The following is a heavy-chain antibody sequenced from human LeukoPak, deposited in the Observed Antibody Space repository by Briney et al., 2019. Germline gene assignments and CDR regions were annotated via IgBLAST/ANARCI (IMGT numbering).Heavy chain of an antibody. CDR3: ARDFPPGAAASRSTDY. D-gene: IGHD6-13*01. Sequence: SETLSLTCTVSGGSISSYYWSWIRQPPGKGLEWIGYIYYSGSTNYNPSLKSRVTISVDTSKNQFSLKLSSVTAADTAVYYCARDFPPGAAASRSTDYWGQGTLVTVSS. CDR2: IYYSGST. V-gene: IGHV4-59*01. J-gene: IGHJ4*02. CDR1: GGSISSYY.